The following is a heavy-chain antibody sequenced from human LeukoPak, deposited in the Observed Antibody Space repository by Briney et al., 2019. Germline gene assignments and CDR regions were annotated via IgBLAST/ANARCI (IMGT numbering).Heavy chain of an antibody. V-gene: IGHV3-30*02. CDR3: AKDGGYSNYDNWFDP. Sequence: LPGGSLRLSCAASGFTFSSYGMHWVRQAPGKGLEWVAFIRYDGSNKYYADSVKGRFTISRDNSKNTLYLQMNSLRAEDTAVYYCAKDGGYSNYDNWFDPWGQGTLVTVSS. D-gene: IGHD4-11*01. J-gene: IGHJ5*02. CDR1: GFTFSSYG. CDR2: IRYDGSNK.